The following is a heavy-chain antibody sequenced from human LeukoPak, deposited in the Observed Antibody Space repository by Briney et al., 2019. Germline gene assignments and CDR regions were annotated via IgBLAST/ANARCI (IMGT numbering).Heavy chain of an antibody. V-gene: IGHV4-59*01. Sequence: SETLSLTCAVSGGSISSYYWSWIRQPPGKGLEWIGYIYYSGSTNYNPSLKSRVTISVDTSKNQFSLKLSSVTAADTAVYYCARGFYYYYMDVWGKWTTVTVSS. CDR3: ARGFYYYYMDV. CDR2: IYYSGST. CDR1: GGSISSYY. J-gene: IGHJ6*03.